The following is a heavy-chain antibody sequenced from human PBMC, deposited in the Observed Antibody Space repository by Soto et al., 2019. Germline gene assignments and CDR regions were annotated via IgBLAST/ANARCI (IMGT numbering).Heavy chain of an antibody. J-gene: IGHJ4*02. CDR3: ARWGSSGYSADY. D-gene: IGHD3-22*01. Sequence: SETLSLTCTVSGGSIRSYYWSWIRQPPGKGLEWIGYIYYSGSTNYNPSLKSRVTISVDTSKNQFSLKLSSVTAADTAVYYCARWGSSGYSADYWGQGALVTVSS. V-gene: IGHV4-59*01. CDR2: IYYSGST. CDR1: GGSIRSYY.